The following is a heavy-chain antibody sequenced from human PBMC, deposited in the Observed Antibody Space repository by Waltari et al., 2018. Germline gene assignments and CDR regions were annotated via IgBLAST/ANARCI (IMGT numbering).Heavy chain of an antibody. J-gene: IGHJ3*02. V-gene: IGHV3-33*06. CDR1: GFTFSSYG. CDR2: IWYDGSNK. CDR3: AKDRKWGFGVASDAFDI. D-gene: IGHD3-3*01. Sequence: QVQLVESGGGVVQPGRSLRLSCAASGFTFSSYGMHWLRQAPGKGLEWVAVIWYDGSNKYYADSVKGRFTISRDNSKNTLYLQMNSLRAEDTAVYYCAKDRKWGFGVASDAFDIWGQGTMVTVSS.